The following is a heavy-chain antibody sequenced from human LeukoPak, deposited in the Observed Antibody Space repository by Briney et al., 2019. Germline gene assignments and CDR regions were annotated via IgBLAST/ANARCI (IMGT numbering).Heavy chain of an antibody. V-gene: IGHV3-7*01. D-gene: IGHD3-3*01. CDR1: GFTFNKYL. Sequence: GGSLRLSCAASGFTFNKYLMIWVRQSPGKGLGWVANIKEDSDKKHVESVRGRFTISRDNAENSLYLQMSSLRVEDTAVYYCARESGRFRFDSWGQGTLVTVSS. CDR2: IKEDSDK. CDR3: ARESGRFRFDS. J-gene: IGHJ5*01.